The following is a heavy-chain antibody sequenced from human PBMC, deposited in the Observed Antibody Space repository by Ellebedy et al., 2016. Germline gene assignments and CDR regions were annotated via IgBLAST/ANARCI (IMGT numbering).Heavy chain of an antibody. CDR2: TYYRSKWYN. D-gene: IGHD1-26*01. Sequence: SETLSLTXALSGDSVSSNSAAWNWIRQSPSRGLEWLGRTYYRSKWYNDYAVSVKSRITINPDTSKNQFSLQLNSVPPEDTAVYYCARGGGSSDYYYYGMDVWGQGTTVTVSS. CDR3: ARGGGSSDYYYYGMDV. J-gene: IGHJ6*02. CDR1: GDSVSSNSAA. V-gene: IGHV6-1*01.